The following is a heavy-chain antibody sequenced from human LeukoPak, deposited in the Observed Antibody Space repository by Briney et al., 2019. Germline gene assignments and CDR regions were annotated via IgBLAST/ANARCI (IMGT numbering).Heavy chain of an antibody. CDR1: GFTFSTYW. CDR2: INSDGSST. CDR3: ARDPSRRNAFDI. V-gene: IGHV3-74*01. Sequence: GGSLRLSCAASGFTFSTYWMHWVRQAPGKGLVWVSRINSDGSSTIYADSEKGRFTISSDNAKNTLYLQMNSLRAEDTAVYYCARDPSRRNAFDIWGQGTMVTVSS. J-gene: IGHJ3*02.